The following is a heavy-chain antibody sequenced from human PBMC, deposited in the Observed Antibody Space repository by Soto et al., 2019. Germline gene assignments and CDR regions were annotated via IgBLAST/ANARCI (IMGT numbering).Heavy chain of an antibody. CDR2: INPNSGGT. CDR3: ARVKRGYSGYEPTSDAFDI. Sequence: ASVKVSCKASGYTFTGYYMHWVRQAPGQGLEWMGWINPNSGGTNYAQKFQGWVTMTRDTSISTAYMELSRLRSDDTAVYYCARVKRGYSGYEPTSDAFDIWGQGTMVTVSS. D-gene: IGHD5-12*01. J-gene: IGHJ3*02. V-gene: IGHV1-2*04. CDR1: GYTFTGYY.